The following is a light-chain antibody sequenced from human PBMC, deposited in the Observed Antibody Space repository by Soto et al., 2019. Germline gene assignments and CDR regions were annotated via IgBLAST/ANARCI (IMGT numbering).Light chain of an antibody. V-gene: IGKV3-15*01. CDR1: QSVSSN. Sequence: EIVMTQSPATLSVSPGERATLSCRASQSVSSNLAWYQQKPGQAPRLLIYGASTRATGIPARFSGSGSGTXXXXXISSLQSEDFAVYYCQQYNNWPRTFGQGTKV. J-gene: IGKJ1*01. CDR3: QQYNNWPRT. CDR2: GAS.